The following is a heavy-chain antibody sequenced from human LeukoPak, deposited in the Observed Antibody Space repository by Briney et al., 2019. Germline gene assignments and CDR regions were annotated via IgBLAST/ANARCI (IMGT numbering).Heavy chain of an antibody. D-gene: IGHD5-12*01. CDR2: IHPESGGT. CDR3: ARLRGGYDSADH. V-gene: IGHV1-2*02. J-gene: IGHJ4*02. Sequence: ASVTVSCKASGYKFTDYSMHWVRQAPGRGPEWMGWIHPESGGTNSAPEFQGRVTMTRDTSISTVYMELSRLGSDDTAVYYCARLRGGYDSADHWGQGTLVTVSS. CDR1: GYKFTDYS.